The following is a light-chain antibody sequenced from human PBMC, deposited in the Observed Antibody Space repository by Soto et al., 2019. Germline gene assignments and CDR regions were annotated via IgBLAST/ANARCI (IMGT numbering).Light chain of an antibody. Sequence: EFVLTQSPGTLSLSPGERATLSCRASESPSSSYFAWYQQKPGQAPRLLIYGVSSRATGIPDRFSGSGSVTDFTLTISRLEPEDCAVYFCQHYCTSPLTFGQGTKVEIK. V-gene: IGKV3-20*01. CDR3: QHYCTSPLT. CDR2: GVS. CDR1: ESPSSSY. J-gene: IGKJ1*01.